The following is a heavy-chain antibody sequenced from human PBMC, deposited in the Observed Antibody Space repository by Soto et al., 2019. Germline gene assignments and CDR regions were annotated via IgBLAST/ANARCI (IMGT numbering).Heavy chain of an antibody. J-gene: IGHJ6*02. Sequence: PGDSLKISCKGSGYSFTSYWISWVRQMPGKGLEWMGRIDPSDSYTNYSPSFQGHVTISADKSISTAYLQWSSLKASDTAMYYCARQGKTPDYYYGMDVWGQGTTVTVSS. CDR2: IDPSDSYT. V-gene: IGHV5-10-1*01. CDR3: ARQGKTPDYYYGMDV. CDR1: GYSFTSYW.